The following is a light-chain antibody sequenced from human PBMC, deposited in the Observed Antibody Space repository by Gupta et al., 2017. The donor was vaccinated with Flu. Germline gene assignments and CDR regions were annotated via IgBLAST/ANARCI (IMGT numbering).Light chain of an antibody. Sequence: QSVLTQPPSVSGAPGQRVTISCTGSSSNIGAHYNIHWYQQLPGAVPKLLIYSTTNRPSGVPDRFSASKSGTSASLAIAGLQADDEADYYCQSFDNSLNGWVFGGGTKLTVL. CDR2: STT. V-gene: IGLV1-40*01. CDR3: QSFDNSLNGWV. CDR1: SSNIGAHYN. J-gene: IGLJ3*02.